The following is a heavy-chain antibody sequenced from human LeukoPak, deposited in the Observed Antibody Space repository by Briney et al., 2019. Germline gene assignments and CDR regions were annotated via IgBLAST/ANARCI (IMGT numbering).Heavy chain of an antibody. CDR2: IYYSGST. CDR1: GGSISSYY. Sequence: SETLSLTCTVSGGSISSYYWSWIRQPPGKGLEWIGYIYYSGSTNYNPSLKSRVTISVDTSKNQFSLKLSSVTAADTAVYYCARNSIMITFGGVIHYFDYWGQGTLVTVSS. CDR3: ARNSIMITFGGVIHYFDY. D-gene: IGHD3-16*02. V-gene: IGHV4-59*12. J-gene: IGHJ4*02.